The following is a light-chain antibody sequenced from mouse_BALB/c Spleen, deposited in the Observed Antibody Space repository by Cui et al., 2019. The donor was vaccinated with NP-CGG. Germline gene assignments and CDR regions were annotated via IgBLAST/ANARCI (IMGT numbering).Light chain of an antibody. V-gene: IGLV1*01. J-gene: IGLJ1*01. CDR1: TGAVTTSNY. CDR2: GTN. Sequence: HALLTPASAPTTSPGETVTLTCRSSTGAVTTSNYANWVQEKPDHLFTGLIGGTNNRTPGVPARFSGSLIGDKAALTITGAQTEDEAIYFCALWYGNHWVFGGGTKLTVL. CDR3: ALWYGNHWV.